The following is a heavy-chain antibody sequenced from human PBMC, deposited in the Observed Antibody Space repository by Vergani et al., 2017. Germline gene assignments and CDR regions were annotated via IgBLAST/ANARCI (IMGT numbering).Heavy chain of an antibody. Sequence: VQLVESGGGLVQPGGSLRLSCAASGFTVSSNYMSWVRQAPGKGLEWVAVISYDGSNKYYADSVKGRFTISRDNSKNTLYLQMNSLRAEDTAVYYCAKEYSYGKLNYYYGMDVWGQGTTVTVSS. CDR1: GFTVSSNY. CDR3: AKEYSYGKLNYYYGMDV. D-gene: IGHD5-18*01. J-gene: IGHJ6*02. CDR2: ISYDGSNK. V-gene: IGHV3-30*18.